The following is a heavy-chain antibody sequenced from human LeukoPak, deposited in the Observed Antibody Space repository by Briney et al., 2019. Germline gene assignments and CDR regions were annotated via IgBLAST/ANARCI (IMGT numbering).Heavy chain of an antibody. D-gene: IGHD6-13*01. J-gene: IGHJ4*02. V-gene: IGHV4-30-4*01. CDR2: IYYSGNT. Sequence: SETLSLTCTVSGGSISNGDYCWTWVRQPPGKGLEWIGYIYYSGNTYYNPSLKSRVTISVDTSKNQFSLKLSSVTAADTAVYYCARAGYSSSWSLTFDYWGQGTLVTVSS. CDR1: GGSISNGDYC. CDR3: ARAGYSSSWSLTFDY.